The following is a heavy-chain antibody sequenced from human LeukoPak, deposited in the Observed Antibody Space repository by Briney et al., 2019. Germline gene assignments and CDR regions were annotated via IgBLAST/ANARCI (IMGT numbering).Heavy chain of an antibody. D-gene: IGHD6-19*01. J-gene: IGHJ4*02. CDR2: INHSGST. V-gene: IGHV4-34*01. CDR1: GGSFSGYY. CDR3: ARHESAYSSGWYDY. Sequence: SETLSLTCAVYGGSFSGYYWSWIRQPPGKGLEWIGEINHSGSTNYNPSLKSRVTISVDTSKNQFSLKLSSVTAADTAVYYCARHESAYSSGWYDYWGQGTLVTVSS.